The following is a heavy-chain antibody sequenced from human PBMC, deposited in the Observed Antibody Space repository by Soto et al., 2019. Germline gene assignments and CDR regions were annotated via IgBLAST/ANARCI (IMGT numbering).Heavy chain of an antibody. CDR2: FDPEDGET. J-gene: IGHJ3*02. CDR3: ASRPVFNIAARQAFDI. Sequence: ASVKVSCKVSGYTLTELSMHWVRQAPGKGLEWMGGFDPEDGETIYAQKFQGRVTMTEDTSTDTAYMELSSLRSEDTAVYYCASRPVFNIAARQAFDIWGQGTMVTVSS. D-gene: IGHD6-6*01. V-gene: IGHV1-24*01. CDR1: GYTLTELS.